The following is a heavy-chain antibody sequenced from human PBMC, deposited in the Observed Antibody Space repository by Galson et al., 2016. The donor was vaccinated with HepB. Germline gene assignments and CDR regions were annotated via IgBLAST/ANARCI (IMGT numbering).Heavy chain of an antibody. CDR2: INHSGSA. D-gene: IGHD4-17*01. CDR1: GGSFSDYY. CDR3: ARGYGDSTVQLWFDP. J-gene: IGHJ5*02. V-gene: IGHV4-34*01. Sequence: SETLSLTCAVYGGSFSDYYWSWIRQSPGKGLGWIGEINHSGSANYNQSLKSRVTISVDRSKNQFSLRLNSVTAADTAVYYCARGYGDSTVQLWFDPWGQGTLVTVSS.